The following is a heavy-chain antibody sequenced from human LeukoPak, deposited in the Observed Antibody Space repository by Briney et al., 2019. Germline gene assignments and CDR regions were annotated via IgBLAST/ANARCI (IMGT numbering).Heavy chain of an antibody. CDR1: GYTFTSYD. D-gene: IGHD5-12*01. J-gene: IGHJ4*02. V-gene: IGHV1-8*01. CDR3: ARGQVQRGYDGFDY. Sequence: ASVKVSCKASGYTFTSYDINWVRQATGQGLEWMGWMNPNSGNTGYAQKFQGRVTMTRNTSISTAYMELSSLGSEDTAVYYCARGQVQRGYDGFDYWGQGTLVTVSS. CDR2: MNPNSGNT.